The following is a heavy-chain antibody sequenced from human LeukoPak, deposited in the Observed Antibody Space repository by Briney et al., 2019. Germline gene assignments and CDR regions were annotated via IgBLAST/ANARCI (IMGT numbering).Heavy chain of an antibody. Sequence: GGSLRLSCAASGFTFSSHAMSWVRQAPGKGLEWVSVITGSGVDTYYAGSVRGRFTISRDNSKNTLYVQMNSLGAEDTAIYYCAKGPMDSSNDLFDYWGQGTLVTVSS. V-gene: IGHV3-23*01. CDR1: GFTFSSHA. CDR2: ITGSGVDT. D-gene: IGHD4-11*01. CDR3: AKGPMDSSNDLFDY. J-gene: IGHJ4*02.